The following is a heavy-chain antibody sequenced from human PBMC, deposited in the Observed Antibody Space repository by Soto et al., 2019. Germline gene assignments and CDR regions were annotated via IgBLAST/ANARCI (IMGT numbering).Heavy chain of an antibody. D-gene: IGHD6-19*01. Sequence: QVQLQQWGAGLLKPSETLSLTCAVYGGSFSGYYWSWIRQPPGKGLEWMGEINHSGSTNYNPSLKSRVTIXXDTSQTQCSLKLSSVTAADTAVCYCAGVGKYSSGYWGQGPLVTVSS. J-gene: IGHJ4*02. CDR3: AGVGKYSSGY. CDR2: INHSGST. V-gene: IGHV4-34*01. CDR1: GGSFSGYY.